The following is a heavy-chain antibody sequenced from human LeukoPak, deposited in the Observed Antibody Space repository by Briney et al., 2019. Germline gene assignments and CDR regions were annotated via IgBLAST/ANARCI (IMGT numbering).Heavy chain of an antibody. J-gene: IGHJ4*02. CDR3: ARLYGDYALDY. D-gene: IGHD4-17*01. CDR2: IYYSGRT. Sequence: PSETLSLTCTVSGGSISSYYWSWIRQPPGKGLEWIGYIYYSGRTKYNPSLKSRVIISVDTSKNQFSLKLSSVTAADTAVYYCARLYGDYALDYWGQGTLVSVSS. CDR1: GGSISSYY. V-gene: IGHV4-59*01.